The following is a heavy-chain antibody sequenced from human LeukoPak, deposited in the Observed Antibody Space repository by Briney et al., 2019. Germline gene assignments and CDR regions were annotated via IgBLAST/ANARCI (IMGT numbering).Heavy chain of an antibody. J-gene: IGHJ3*02. CDR1: GFTFDDYG. V-gene: IGHV3-20*01. D-gene: IGHD2-2*01. Sequence: GGSLRLSCAASGFTFDDYGMSWVRQAPGKGLEWVSGINWNGGSTGYADSVKGRFTISRDNAKNSLYLQMNSLRAEDTALYHCARDRPSYCSNTSCPDDAFDIWGQGTMVTVSS. CDR2: INWNGGST. CDR3: ARDRPSYCSNTSCPDDAFDI.